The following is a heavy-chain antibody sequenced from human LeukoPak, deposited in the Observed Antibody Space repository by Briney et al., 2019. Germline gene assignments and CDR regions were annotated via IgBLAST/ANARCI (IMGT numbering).Heavy chain of an antibody. J-gene: IGHJ4*02. CDR3: AKDATYSSGWTDY. Sequence: GRSLRLSSAASGFTFDDYAMHWVRQAPGKGLEWVSGISWNSGSIGYADSVKGRFTISRDKAKNSLYLQMNSLRAEDTALYYCAKDATYSSGWTDYWGQGTLVTVSS. V-gene: IGHV3-9*01. CDR2: ISWNSGSI. D-gene: IGHD6-19*01. CDR1: GFTFDDYA.